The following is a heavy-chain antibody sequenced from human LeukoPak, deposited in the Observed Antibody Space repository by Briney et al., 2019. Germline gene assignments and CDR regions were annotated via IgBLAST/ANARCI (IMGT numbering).Heavy chain of an antibody. CDR1: GFTFSNYA. Sequence: GGSLRLSCAASGFTFSNYAMSWVRQAPGKGLEWVAVISASSYSTSYADSVKGRFTISRDNSKNTLYLQMNSLRAEDTAVYYCANLGLDSLDVWGQGTTVTVSS. CDR3: ANLGLDSLDV. D-gene: IGHD3/OR15-3a*01. J-gene: IGHJ6*02. CDR2: ISASSYST. V-gene: IGHV3-23*01.